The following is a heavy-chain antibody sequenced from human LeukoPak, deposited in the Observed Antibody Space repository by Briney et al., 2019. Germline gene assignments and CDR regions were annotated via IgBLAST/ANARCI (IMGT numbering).Heavy chain of an antibody. Sequence: SETLSLTCAVYGGSLSGYYWSWIRQPPGKGLEWIGEINHSGSTNYNPSLKSRVTISVDTSKNQFSLKLSSVTAADTAVYYCARGVYSSSYAAFDIWGQGTMVTVSS. CDR3: ARGVYSSSYAAFDI. CDR1: GGSLSGYY. CDR2: INHSGST. D-gene: IGHD3-16*01. V-gene: IGHV4-34*01. J-gene: IGHJ3*02.